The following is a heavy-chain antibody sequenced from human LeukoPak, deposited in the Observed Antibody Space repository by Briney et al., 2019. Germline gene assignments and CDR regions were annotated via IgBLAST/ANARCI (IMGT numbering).Heavy chain of an antibody. CDR1: GYTFTGYY. D-gene: IGHD3-9*01. CDR3: ARGVRIGQYYDILTGYYSVPFDY. V-gene: IGHV1-2*02. Sequence: ASVKVSCKASGYTFTGYYMHWVRQAPGQGLEWMGWINPNSGGSNYAQKFQGRVTMTRDTSISTAYMELSRLRSDDTAVYYCARGVRIGQYYDILTGYYSVPFDYWGQGTLVTVSS. J-gene: IGHJ4*02. CDR2: INPNSGGS.